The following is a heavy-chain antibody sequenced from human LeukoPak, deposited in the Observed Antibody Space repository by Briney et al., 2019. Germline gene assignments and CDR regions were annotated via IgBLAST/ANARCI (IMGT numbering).Heavy chain of an antibody. CDR2: ISAYNGNT. Sequence: GASVKVSCKASGYTFTSYGISWVRQASGQGLEWMGWISAYNGNTNYAQKLQGRVTMTTDTSTSTAYMELRSLRSDDTAVYYCARDRQPKYYYYGMDVWGQGTTVTVSS. D-gene: IGHD6-13*01. CDR1: GYTFTSYG. J-gene: IGHJ6*02. V-gene: IGHV1-18*01. CDR3: ARDRQPKYYYYGMDV.